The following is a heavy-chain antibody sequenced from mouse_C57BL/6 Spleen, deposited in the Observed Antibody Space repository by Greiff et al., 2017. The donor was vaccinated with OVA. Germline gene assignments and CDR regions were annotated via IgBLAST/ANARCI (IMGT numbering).Heavy chain of an antibody. CDR2: ISSGGDYI. Sequence: EVQLVESGEGLVKPGGSLKLSCAASGFTFSSYSMSWVRQTPEKRLEWVAYISSGGDYIYYADTVKGRFTISRDNARNTLYLQMSSLKSEDTAMYYGTRDPYYGSSYEAMDYWGQGTSVTVAS. CDR1: GFTFSSYS. V-gene: IGHV5-9-1*02. J-gene: IGHJ4*01. CDR3: TRDPYYGSSYEAMDY. D-gene: IGHD1-1*01.